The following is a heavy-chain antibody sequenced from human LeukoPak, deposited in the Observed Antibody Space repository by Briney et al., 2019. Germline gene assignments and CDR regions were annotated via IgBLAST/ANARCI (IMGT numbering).Heavy chain of an antibody. CDR1: GYSFTSYW. D-gene: IGHD3-3*01. V-gene: IGHV5-51*01. J-gene: IGHJ4*02. CDR2: IYPGDSDT. Sequence: GESLKISCKGSGYSFTSYWIGWVRQMPGKGLEWMGIIYPGDSDTRYSPSFQGQVTISADKSISTAYLQWSSLKASDTAMYYCARTGNWSGYYTNPGVDYWGQGTLVTVSS. CDR3: ARTGNWSGYYTNPGVDY.